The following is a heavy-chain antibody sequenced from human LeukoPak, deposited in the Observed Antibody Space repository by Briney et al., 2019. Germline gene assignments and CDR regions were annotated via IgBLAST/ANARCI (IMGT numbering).Heavy chain of an antibody. Sequence: GGSLRLSCAASGFTFSSYSMNWVRQAPGKGLEWVSSISSSSIYIYYADSLKGRFTISRDNAKNSLYLQMNSLRAEDTAVYYCARVVIYDSSGYYYERAFDIWGQGTMVTVSS. CDR3: ARVVIYDSSGYYYERAFDI. V-gene: IGHV3-21*01. CDR2: ISSSSIYI. J-gene: IGHJ3*02. CDR1: GFTFSSYS. D-gene: IGHD3-22*01.